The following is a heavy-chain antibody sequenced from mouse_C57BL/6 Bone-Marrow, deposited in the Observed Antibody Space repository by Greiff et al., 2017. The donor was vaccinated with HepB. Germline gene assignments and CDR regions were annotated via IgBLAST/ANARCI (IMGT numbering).Heavy chain of an antibody. CDR1: GYTFTSYG. CDR3: ATTVVGGDY. J-gene: IGHJ2*01. CDR2: IYPRSGNT. D-gene: IGHD1-1*01. V-gene: IGHV1-81*01. Sequence: VQRVESGAELARPGASVKLSCKASGYTFTSYGISWVKQRTGQGLEWIGEIYPRSGNTYYNEKFKGKATLTADKSSSTAYMELRSLTSEDSAVYFCATTVVGGDYWGQGTTLTVSS.